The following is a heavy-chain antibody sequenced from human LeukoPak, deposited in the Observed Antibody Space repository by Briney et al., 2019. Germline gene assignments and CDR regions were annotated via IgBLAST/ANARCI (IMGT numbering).Heavy chain of an antibody. CDR1: GYTFTGYY. CDR3: AKEAAGADFDY. CDR2: INPNSGGT. V-gene: IGHV1-2*02. Sequence: GASVKVSCKASGYTFTGYYMHWVRQAPGQGLEWMGWINPNSGGTNYAQKFQGRVTMTRDTSISTAYMELNSLRAEDTAVYYCAKEAAGADFDYWGQGTLVTVSP. D-gene: IGHD6-13*01. J-gene: IGHJ4*02.